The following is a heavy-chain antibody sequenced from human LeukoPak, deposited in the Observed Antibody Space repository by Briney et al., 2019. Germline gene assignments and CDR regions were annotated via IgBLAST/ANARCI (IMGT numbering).Heavy chain of an antibody. D-gene: IGHD6-13*01. V-gene: IGHV4-59*01. Sequence: SETLSLTCTASGVSISSYYRNWIRQPPGKGLEWIGYIYYSSSTKYNPSPNNRVTISVDTSKNQFSLKLTSVTAAATAVYYCSRVPSSSWYNWYFDLWGRGTLVTVSS. J-gene: IGHJ2*01. CDR2: IYYSSST. CDR1: GVSISSYY. CDR3: SRVPSSSWYNWYFDL.